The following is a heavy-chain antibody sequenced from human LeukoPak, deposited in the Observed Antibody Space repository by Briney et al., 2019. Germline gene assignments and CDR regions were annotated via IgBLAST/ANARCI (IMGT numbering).Heavy chain of an antibody. Sequence: ASVKVSCKASGYTFTKYYMFWVRQAPGQGLEWMGRINPSSGGTDYAQKLQGRVTMTRDTSISTAYMELSRLRSDDTAMYYCARGYCSGGSCYSVENWFDPWGQGTLVTVSS. D-gene: IGHD2-15*01. V-gene: IGHV1-2*06. CDR3: ARGYCSGGSCYSVENWFDP. J-gene: IGHJ5*02. CDR2: INPSSGGT. CDR1: GYTFTKYY.